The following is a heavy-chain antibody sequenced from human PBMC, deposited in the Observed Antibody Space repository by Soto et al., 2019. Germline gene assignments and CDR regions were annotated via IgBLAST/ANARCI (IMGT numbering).Heavy chain of an antibody. D-gene: IGHD1-20*01. Sequence: SETLSLTCTVSGGSISSYYWSWIRQPPGKGLEWIGYIYYSGSTNYNPSLKSRVTISVDTSKNQFSMKLSSVTAADTAVYYCARYKSNYYYGMDVWGQGTTVTVSS. CDR2: IYYSGST. V-gene: IGHV4-59*01. J-gene: IGHJ6*02. CDR3: ARYKSNYYYGMDV. CDR1: GGSISSYY.